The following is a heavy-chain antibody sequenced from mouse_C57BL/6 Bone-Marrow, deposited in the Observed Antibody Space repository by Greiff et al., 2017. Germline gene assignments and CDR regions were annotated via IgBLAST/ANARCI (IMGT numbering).Heavy chain of an antibody. V-gene: IGHV1-83*01. CDR3: RDGSRDYYFDY. CDR2: YPGSGNTY. D-gene: IGHD1-1*01. Sequence: VQLQQSGPELVKPGASVKMSCKASGYTFTDYYMHWVKQKPGKGLEWIGEIYPGSGNTYYNEKFKGKATLTADTSSSTAYMQLSSLTSEDSSVYFWARDGSRDYYFDYWGQGTTLTVSS. J-gene: IGHJ2*01. CDR1: YTFTDYYM.